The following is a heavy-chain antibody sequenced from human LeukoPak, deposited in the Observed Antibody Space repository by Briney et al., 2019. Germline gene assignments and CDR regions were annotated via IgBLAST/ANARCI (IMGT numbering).Heavy chain of an antibody. CDR3: ARIVWFGELLGSFDY. D-gene: IGHD3-10*01. V-gene: IGHV3-7*01. CDR2: IKQDGSEK. CDR1: GFTFSSYW. J-gene: IGHJ4*02. Sequence: GGSLRLSCAASGFTFSSYWMSWVRQAPGKGLEWVANIKQDGSEKYYVDSVKGRFTISRDNAKNSLYLQMNSLRAEDTAVYYCARIVWFGELLGSFDYWGQGTLVTVSS.